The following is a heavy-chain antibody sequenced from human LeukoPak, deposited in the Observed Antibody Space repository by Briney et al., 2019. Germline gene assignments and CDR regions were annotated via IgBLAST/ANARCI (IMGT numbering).Heavy chain of an antibody. V-gene: IGHV3-23*01. J-gene: IGHJ5*02. CDR3: AKHSAATVRYNWFDP. Sequence: PGGSLRLSCAASGFTFSSYAMTWVRQAPGKGLEWVSAISGSGGSTYYADSVKGRFTISRDNSKNTLYLQMNSLRAEDTAVYYCAKHSAATVRYNWFDPWGQGTLVTVSS. D-gene: IGHD2-15*01. CDR1: GFTFSSYA. CDR2: ISGSGGST.